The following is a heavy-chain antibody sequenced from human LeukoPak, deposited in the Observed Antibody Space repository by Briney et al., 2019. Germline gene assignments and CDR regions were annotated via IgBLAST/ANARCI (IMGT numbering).Heavy chain of an antibody. Sequence: GRSLRLSCAASGFTFSSYAMHWVRQAPGKGLEWVAVISYDGSNKYYADSVKGRFTISRDNSKNTLYLQMSSLRAEDTAVYYCARGGYDFWSGYPMVDPWGQGTLVTVSS. V-gene: IGHV3-30-3*01. CDR2: ISYDGSNK. CDR1: GFTFSSYA. CDR3: ARGGYDFWSGYPMVDP. D-gene: IGHD3-3*01. J-gene: IGHJ5*02.